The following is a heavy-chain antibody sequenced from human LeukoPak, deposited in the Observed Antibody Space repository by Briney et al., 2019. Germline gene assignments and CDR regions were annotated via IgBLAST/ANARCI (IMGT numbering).Heavy chain of an antibody. CDR2: IIPIFGTA. V-gene: IGHV1-69*05. CDR3: ARDAGGGVDYGDYVSDWFDP. D-gene: IGHD4-17*01. Sequence: SVKVSCXASGGTFSSYAISWVRQAPGQGLEWMEGIIPIFGTANYAQKFQGRVTITTDESTSTAYMELSSLRSEDTAVYYCARDAGGGVDYGDYVSDWFDPWGQGTLVTVSS. CDR1: GGTFSSYA. J-gene: IGHJ5*02.